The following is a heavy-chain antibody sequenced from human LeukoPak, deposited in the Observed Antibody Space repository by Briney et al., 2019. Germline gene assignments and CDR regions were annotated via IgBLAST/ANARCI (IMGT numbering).Heavy chain of an antibody. D-gene: IGHD1-26*01. V-gene: IGHV3-23*01. Sequence: GSLRLSCAASGFTFSSYAMSWVRQAPGKGLEWVSAISGSGGSTYYADSVKGRFTISRDNSKNTLYLQMNSLRAEDTAVYYCATVGATAYVFDYWGQGTLVTVSS. CDR2: ISGSGGST. CDR1: GFTFSSYA. J-gene: IGHJ4*02. CDR3: ATVGATAYVFDY.